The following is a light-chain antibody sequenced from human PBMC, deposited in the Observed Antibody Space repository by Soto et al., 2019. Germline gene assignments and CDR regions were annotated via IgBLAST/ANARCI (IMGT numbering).Light chain of an antibody. CDR1: SSDIGLYNY. CDR3: SCLSTTSTPIV. Sequence: QSALSQPASMSGSPGQSITIPCTGASSDIGLYNYVSWYQHHPGKAPELLISEVNIRPSGLSDRFSASKAGNTASLTISGLQPEYEAYYYCSCLSTTSTPIVFGTGTKVTVL. CDR2: EVN. V-gene: IGLV2-14*01. J-gene: IGLJ1*01.